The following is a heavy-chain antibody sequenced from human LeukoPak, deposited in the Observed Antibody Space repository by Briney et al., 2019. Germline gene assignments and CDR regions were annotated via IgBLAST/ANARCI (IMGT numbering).Heavy chain of an antibody. CDR1: GGTFSSYA. D-gene: IGHD5-12*01. J-gene: IGHJ4*02. V-gene: IGHV1-69*01. Sequence: SVKVSCKASGGTFSSYAISWVRQAPGQGLEWMGGIIPIFGTANYAQKFQGRVTITADESTSTAYMELSRLRSDDTAVYYCARDRRVATIAYWGQGTLVTVSS. CDR2: IIPIFGTA. CDR3: ARDRRVATIAY.